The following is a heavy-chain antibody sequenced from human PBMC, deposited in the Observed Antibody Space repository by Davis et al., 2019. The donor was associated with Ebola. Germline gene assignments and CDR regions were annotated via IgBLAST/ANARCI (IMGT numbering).Heavy chain of an antibody. Sequence: PGGSLRLSCSASRFTFLNFAMNWVRQAPGKGLEWVSVIGNRGLSTAYADSVKGRFTISRDNSNNMLYLQMNNLRVEDTAVYYCAKGDIVVASGMDVWGQGTTVTVSS. CDR1: RFTFLNFA. CDR2: IGNRGLST. CDR3: AKGDIVVASGMDV. D-gene: IGHD2-15*01. J-gene: IGHJ6*02. V-gene: IGHV3-23*01.